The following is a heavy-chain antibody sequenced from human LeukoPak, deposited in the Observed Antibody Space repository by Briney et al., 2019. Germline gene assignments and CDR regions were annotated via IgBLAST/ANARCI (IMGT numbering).Heavy chain of an antibody. Sequence: PSETLSLTCDVYGGSISGHYWSWIRQPPGKGLEWIGEINHSGSTNYNPSLKSRVTISVDKSKNQFSLKLSSVTAADTAVYYCARDIVGATTGWYYFDYWGQGTLVTVSS. J-gene: IGHJ4*02. D-gene: IGHD1-26*01. CDR2: INHSGST. CDR3: ARDIVGATTGWYYFDY. CDR1: GGSISGHY. V-gene: IGHV4-34*01.